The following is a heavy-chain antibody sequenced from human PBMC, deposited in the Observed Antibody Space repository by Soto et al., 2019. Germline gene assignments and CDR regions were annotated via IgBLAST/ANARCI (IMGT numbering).Heavy chain of an antibody. CDR3: ARDNWTYKLNYYSGMDV. CDR2: ISAYNGNT. Sequence: SVKVSCKASGYTFTSYGISWVRQAPGQGLEWMGWISAYNGNTNYAQKLQGRVTMTTDTSTSTAYMELRSLRSDDTAVYYCARDNWTYKLNYYSGMDVRGQGTTVTVPS. D-gene: IGHD1-7*01. CDR1: GYTFTSYG. J-gene: IGHJ6*02. V-gene: IGHV1-18*01.